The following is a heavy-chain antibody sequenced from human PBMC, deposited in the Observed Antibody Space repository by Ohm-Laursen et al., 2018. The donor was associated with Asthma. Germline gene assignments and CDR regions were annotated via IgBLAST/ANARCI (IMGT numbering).Heavy chain of an antibody. V-gene: IGHV4-31*03. Sequence: SQTLSLTCTVSGGSVSSGSYYWSWIRQPPGKGLEWIGYIYYSGSTYYNPSLKSRVTISVDTSKNQFSLKLSSVTAADTAVYYCARDRKMLTGQNSYYFDYWGQGTLVTVSS. CDR1: GGSVSSGSYY. CDR3: ARDRKMLTGQNSYYFDY. CDR2: IYYSGST. J-gene: IGHJ4*02. D-gene: IGHD7-27*01.